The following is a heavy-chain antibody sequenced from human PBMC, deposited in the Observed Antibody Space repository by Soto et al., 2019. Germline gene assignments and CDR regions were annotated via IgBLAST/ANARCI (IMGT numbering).Heavy chain of an antibody. CDR3: ARRTSGWYLDY. V-gene: IGHV3-23*01. CDR2: ISGSGGSA. CDR1: GFTFSSYA. D-gene: IGHD6-19*01. J-gene: IGHJ4*02. Sequence: EVQLLESGGGLVQPGGSLRLSCAASGFTFSSYAMSWVRQAPGKGREWVSTISGSGGSAYYADSVKGRFTISRDNSKNTLYLQMNSLRAEDTAVFYCARRTSGWYLDYWGQGTLVTVSS.